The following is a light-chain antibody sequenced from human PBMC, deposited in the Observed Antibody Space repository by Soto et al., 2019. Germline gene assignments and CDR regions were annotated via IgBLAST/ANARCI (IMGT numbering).Light chain of an antibody. Sequence: DIQLTQSPSALSASLGDRITITCRASESISTFLHWYQDKPGKAPLLLVYRASYLQVGVPVRFSGSGSGTDFTLTINNLQPEDFAPYYCQQDYSSALTFGGGTWVDIK. CDR2: RAS. CDR1: ESISTF. CDR3: QQDYSSALT. V-gene: IGKV1-39*01. J-gene: IGKJ4*01.